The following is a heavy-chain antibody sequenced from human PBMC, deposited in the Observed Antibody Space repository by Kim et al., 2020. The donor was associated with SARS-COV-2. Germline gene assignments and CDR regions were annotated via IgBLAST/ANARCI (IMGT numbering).Heavy chain of an antibody. CDR2: IWYDGSNK. CDR3: AREPSITMIVVVNYWYFGL. Sequence: GGSLRLSCAASGFTFSSYGMHWVRQAPGKGLEWVAVIWYDGSNKYYADSVKGRFTISRDNSKNTLYLQMNSLRAEDTAVYYCAREPSITMIVVVNYWYFGLWGRGTLVTVSS. J-gene: IGHJ2*01. V-gene: IGHV3-33*01. CDR1: GFTFSSYG. D-gene: IGHD3-22*01.